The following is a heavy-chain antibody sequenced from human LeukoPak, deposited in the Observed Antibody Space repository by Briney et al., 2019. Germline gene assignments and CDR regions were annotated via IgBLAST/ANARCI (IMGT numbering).Heavy chain of an antibody. CDR2: IYYSGST. D-gene: IGHD5-24*01. CDR1: GDSLSGSSYY. V-gene: IGHV4-39*07. J-gene: IGHJ4*02. Sequence: SETLSLTCTVSGDSLSGSSYYWGWVRQPPGKGLEWLGSIYYSGSTYYNPSLKSRVTISLDTSKNQFSLKLSSVTAADTAVYYCARDGSSSRDGYNLFDYWGQGTLVAVSS. CDR3: ARDGSSSRDGYNLFDY.